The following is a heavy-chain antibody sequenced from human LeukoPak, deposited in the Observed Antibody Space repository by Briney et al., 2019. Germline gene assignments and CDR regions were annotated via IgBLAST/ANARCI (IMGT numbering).Heavy chain of an antibody. J-gene: IGHJ5*02. CDR1: GGSFSDYY. CDR2: IYTSGST. CDR3: ARDSSGYLNWFDP. Sequence: SETLSLTCAVYGGSFSDYYWSWIRQPAGKGLEWIGRIYTSGSTNYNPSLKSRVTISVDTSKNQFSLKLSSVTAADTAVYYCARDSSGYLNWFDPWGQGTLVTVSS. D-gene: IGHD3-22*01. V-gene: IGHV4-4*07.